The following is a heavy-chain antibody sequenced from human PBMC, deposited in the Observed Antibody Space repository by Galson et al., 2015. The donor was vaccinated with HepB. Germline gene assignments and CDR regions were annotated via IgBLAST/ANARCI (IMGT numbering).Heavy chain of an antibody. CDR1: GGSFSGYY. J-gene: IGHJ6*02. CDR3: ARGDWAAAGYYYGMDV. Sequence: ETLSLTCAVYGGSFSGYYWSWIRQPPGKGLEWIGEINHSGSTNYNPSLKSRVTISVDTSKNQFSLKLSSVTAADTAVYYCARGDWAAAGYYYGMDVWGQGTTVTVSS. CDR2: INHSGST. V-gene: IGHV4-34*01. D-gene: IGHD6-13*01.